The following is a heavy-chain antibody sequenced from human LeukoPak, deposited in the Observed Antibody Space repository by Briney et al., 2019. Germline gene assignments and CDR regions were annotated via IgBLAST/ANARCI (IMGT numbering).Heavy chain of an antibody. CDR2: IKQDGSEK. J-gene: IGHJ4*02. D-gene: IGHD2-2*01. V-gene: IGHV3-7*01. Sequence: GGSLRLSCEASGFTFSTYWMSWVRQAPGKGLEWVANIKQDGSEKYYVDSVRGRFTISRDNAKNSLYLQMNSLRAEDTAVYYCARREPQGCSGTSCFAGPVGHWGQGTLVTVSS. CDR3: ARREPQGCSGTSCFAGPVGH. CDR1: GFTFSTYW.